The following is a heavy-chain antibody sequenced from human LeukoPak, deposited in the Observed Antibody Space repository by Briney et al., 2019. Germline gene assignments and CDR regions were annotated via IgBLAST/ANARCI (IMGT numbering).Heavy chain of an antibody. V-gene: IGHV3-30-3*01. CDR3: ASGERSWYDPPYSDY. D-gene: IGHD6-13*01. Sequence: GGSLRLSCAASGFTFSSYAMSWVRQAPGKGLEWVAVISYDGSNKYYADSVKGRFTISRDNSKNTLYLQMNSLRAEDTAVYYCASGERSWYDPPYSDYWGQGTLVTVSS. J-gene: IGHJ4*02. CDR1: GFTFSSYA. CDR2: ISYDGSNK.